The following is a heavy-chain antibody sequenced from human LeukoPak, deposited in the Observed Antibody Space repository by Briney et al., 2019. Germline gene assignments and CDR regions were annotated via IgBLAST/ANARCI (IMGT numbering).Heavy chain of an antibody. CDR3: AKGHPHFDY. CDR1: GFTFSSYG. V-gene: IGHV3-33*06. J-gene: IGHJ4*02. Sequence: GRSLRLSCAASGFTFSSYGRHWVRQAPGKGLEWVAVIWYDGSNKYYADSVKGRFTISRDNSKNTLYLQMNSLRAEDTAVYYCAKGHPHFDYWGQGTLVTVSS. CDR2: IWYDGSNK.